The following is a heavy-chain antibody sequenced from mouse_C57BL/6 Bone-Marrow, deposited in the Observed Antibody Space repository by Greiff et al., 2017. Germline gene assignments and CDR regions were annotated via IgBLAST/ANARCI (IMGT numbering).Heavy chain of an antibody. CDR3: ARQTAYYYYAMDY. CDR1: GFTFSDYG. D-gene: IGHD4-1*01. Sequence: EVMLVESGGGLVQPGGSLKLSCAASGFTFSDYGMAWVRQAPRKGPEWVAFISNLAYSIYYADTVTGRFTISRENAKNTLYLEMSSLRSEDTAMYYCARQTAYYYYAMDYGGQGTSVTVSS. CDR2: ISNLAYSI. V-gene: IGHV5-15*01. J-gene: IGHJ4*01.